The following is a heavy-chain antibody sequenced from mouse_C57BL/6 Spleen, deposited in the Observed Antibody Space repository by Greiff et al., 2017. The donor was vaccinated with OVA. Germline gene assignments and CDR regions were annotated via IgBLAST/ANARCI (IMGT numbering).Heavy chain of an antibody. CDR1: GYTFTDYY. J-gene: IGHJ4*01. Sequence: EVQLVESGPVLVKPGASVKMSCKASGYTFTDYYMNWVKQSHGKSLEWIGVINPYNGGTSYNQKFKGKATLTVDKSSSTAYMELNSLTSEDSAVYYCARNYGSIGAMDYWGQGTSVTVSS. CDR3: ARNYGSIGAMDY. CDR2: INPYNGGT. D-gene: IGHD1-1*01. V-gene: IGHV1-19*01.